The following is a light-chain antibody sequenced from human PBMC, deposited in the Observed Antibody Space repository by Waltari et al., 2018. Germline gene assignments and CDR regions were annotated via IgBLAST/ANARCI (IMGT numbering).Light chain of an antibody. CDR2: DVN. Sequence: QSALTQPASVSGSPGQSITISCTGTSSDVGGYNYVSWYQQHPGKAPKLMIFDVNKRPSGISNRFSCSKSGNPASLTISGLQAEDEADYYCSSYTSSSTWVFGGGTKLTVL. CDR1: SSDVGGYNY. J-gene: IGLJ3*02. V-gene: IGLV2-14*01. CDR3: SSYTSSSTWV.